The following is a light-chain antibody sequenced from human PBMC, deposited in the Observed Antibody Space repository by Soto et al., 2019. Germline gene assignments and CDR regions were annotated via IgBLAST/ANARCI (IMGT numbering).Light chain of an antibody. CDR2: EVN. J-gene: IGLJ1*01. CDR1: SSDIGYYDY. V-gene: IGLV2-14*01. Sequence: QSVLTQPSSVSGSPGQSITISCTGTSSDIGYYDYVSWYQHHSGKAPKLIIYEVNNRPSGVSNRSSGSKSVNTASLTISGLQAGDEADYYCSSHSSSSAYYVFGTGTKVTVL. CDR3: SSHSSSSAYYV.